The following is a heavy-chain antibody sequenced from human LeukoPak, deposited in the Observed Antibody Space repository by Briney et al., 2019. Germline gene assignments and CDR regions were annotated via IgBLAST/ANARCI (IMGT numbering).Heavy chain of an antibody. CDR1: GYTFTSYG. Sequence: GASVKVSCKASGYTFTSYGISWVRQAPGQGLEWMGWISAYNGNTNYAQKLQGRGTMTTDTSTSTAYMELRSLRSDDTAVYYCARDPSGWYSVVPSDYWGQGTLVTVSS. V-gene: IGHV1-18*04. D-gene: IGHD6-19*01. CDR2: ISAYNGNT. CDR3: ARDPSGWYSVVPSDY. J-gene: IGHJ4*02.